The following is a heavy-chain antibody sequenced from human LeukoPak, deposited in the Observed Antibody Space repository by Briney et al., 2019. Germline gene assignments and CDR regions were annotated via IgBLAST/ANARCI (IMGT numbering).Heavy chain of an antibody. D-gene: IGHD6-19*01. J-gene: IGHJ4*02. CDR1: GYTFTSYG. V-gene: IGHV1-18*01. Sequence: ASVKVSCKASGYTFTSYGISWVRPAPGQGLEWMGWISAYNGNTNYAQKLQGRVTMTTDTSTSTAYMELRSLRSDDTAVYYCARDSPPYSSGPYYFDYWGQGTLVTVSS. CDR3: ARDSPPYSSGPYYFDY. CDR2: ISAYNGNT.